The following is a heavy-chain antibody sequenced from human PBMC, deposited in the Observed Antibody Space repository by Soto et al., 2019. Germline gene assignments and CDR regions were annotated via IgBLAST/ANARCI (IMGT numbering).Heavy chain of an antibody. J-gene: IGHJ5*02. CDR2: IIPIFGTA. D-gene: IGHD4-4*01. CDR3: ARVCTTVTTGASFDT. V-gene: IGHV1-69*01. CDR1: GGTFSSYA. Sequence: QVQLVQSGAEVKKPGSSVKVSCKASGGTFSSYAISWVRQAPGQGLEWMGGIIPIFGTANYGQKFQGSVRISADEATSTGYMELSSLRSEDTAVYYWARVCTTVTTGASFDTWCQGTLVTVSS.